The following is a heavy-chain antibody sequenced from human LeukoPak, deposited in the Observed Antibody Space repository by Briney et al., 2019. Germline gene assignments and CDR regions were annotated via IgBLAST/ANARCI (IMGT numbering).Heavy chain of an antibody. CDR2: INGNGGST. V-gene: IGHV3-23*01. Sequence: GGSLRLSCAASGFTFSNYAMSWVRQAPGKGLEWVSAINGNGGSTYYADSVKGRFTISRDNSKNTLYLQMNSLRAEDTAVYYCAKGGRFGLYYYYYMDVWGKGTTVTVSS. D-gene: IGHD3-10*01. CDR1: GFTFSNYA. J-gene: IGHJ6*03. CDR3: AKGGRFGLYYYYYMDV.